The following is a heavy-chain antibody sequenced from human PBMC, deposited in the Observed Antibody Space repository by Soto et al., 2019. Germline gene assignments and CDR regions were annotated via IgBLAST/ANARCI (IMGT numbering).Heavy chain of an antibody. CDR2: IKSKTDGGTT. J-gene: IGHJ4*02. CDR3: TTDRGDIVLMVYAIFNY. D-gene: IGHD2-8*01. Sequence: GGSLRLSCAASGFTFSNAWMSWVRQAPGKGLEWVGRIKSKTDGGTTDYAAPVKGRFTISRDDSKNTLYLQMNSLKTEDTAVYYCTTDRGDIVLMVYAIFNYWGQGTLVTVSS. V-gene: IGHV3-15*01. CDR1: GFTFSNAW.